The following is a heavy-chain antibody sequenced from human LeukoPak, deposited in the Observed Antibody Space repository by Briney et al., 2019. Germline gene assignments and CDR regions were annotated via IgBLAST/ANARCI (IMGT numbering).Heavy chain of an antibody. CDR3: ARELPEYSSSSGWFDP. D-gene: IGHD6-6*01. J-gene: IGHJ5*02. V-gene: IGHV3-21*01. CDR1: GFTFSTYS. CDR2: ISINSDYI. Sequence: GGSLRLSCAASGFTFSTYSMDWVRQAPGKGVEWVSSISINSDYIYYADSVKGRFTISRDNAKNSLYLQMNSLRAEDTAVYYCARELPEYSSSSGWFDPWGQGTLVTVSS.